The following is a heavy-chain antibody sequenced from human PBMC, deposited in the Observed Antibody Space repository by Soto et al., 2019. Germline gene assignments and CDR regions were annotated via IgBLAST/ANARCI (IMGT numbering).Heavy chain of an antibody. J-gene: IGHJ2*01. V-gene: IGHV1-2*02. CDR2: INPNSGGA. CDR3: AVNIAVAGRVEYFDL. Sequence: QVQLVQSGAEVKKPGASVKVSCKASGYTFTGHYMHWVRQAPGQGIEWMGWINPNSGGATYAQKFQGRVTMTRDTSISTAYMELSRLRSDDTAVYHCAVNIAVAGRVEYFDLWGRGTLVTVSS. D-gene: IGHD6-19*01. CDR1: GYTFTGHY.